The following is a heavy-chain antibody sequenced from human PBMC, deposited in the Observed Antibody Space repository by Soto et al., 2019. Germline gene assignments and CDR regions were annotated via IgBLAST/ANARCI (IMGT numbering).Heavy chain of an antibody. J-gene: IGHJ6*02. Sequence: PGGSLRLSCAASGFTFSTYAISWVRQAPGKGLEWVSIISGSGDTTYYADSVKGRFTVSRDNSKKTLDLQMNNLRAEDAAVYYCARGSSPVSSYYGVGVWGQGTSVTVSS. V-gene: IGHV3-23*01. CDR1: GFTFSTYA. CDR3: ARGSSPVSSYYGVGV. CDR2: ISGSGDTT.